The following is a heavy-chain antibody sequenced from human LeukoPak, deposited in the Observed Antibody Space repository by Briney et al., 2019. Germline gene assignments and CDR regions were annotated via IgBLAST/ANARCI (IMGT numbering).Heavy chain of an antibody. V-gene: IGHV1-2*02. CDR2: INPNSGGT. CDR3: ARDYSSSSLDY. D-gene: IGHD6-6*01. J-gene: IGHJ4*02. Sequence: QXGEXIGWINPNSGGTNYAQKFPGRVTMTRDTSISTAYMELSRLRSDDTAVYYCARDYSSSSLDYWGQGTLVTVSS.